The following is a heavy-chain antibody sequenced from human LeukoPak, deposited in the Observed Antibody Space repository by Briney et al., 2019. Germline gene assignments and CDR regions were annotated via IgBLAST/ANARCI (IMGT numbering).Heavy chain of an antibody. D-gene: IGHD6-6*01. V-gene: IGHV1-69*05. CDR1: GGTFSSYA. Sequence: SVKVSCKASGGTFSSYAISWVRQAPGQGLEWMGGNIPIFGTANYAQKFQGRVTITTDESTGTAYMELSSLRSEDTAVYYCARDRGIAARPYYYYYMDVWGKGTTVTISS. J-gene: IGHJ6*03. CDR3: ARDRGIAARPYYYYYMDV. CDR2: NIPIFGTA.